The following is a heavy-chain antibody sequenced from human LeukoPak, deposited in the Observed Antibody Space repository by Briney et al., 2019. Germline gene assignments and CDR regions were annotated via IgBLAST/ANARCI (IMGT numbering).Heavy chain of an antibody. D-gene: IGHD3-10*01. CDR1: GYTFSTYD. CDR3: ARYITMVRGGSWFDP. V-gene: IGHV1-8*01. J-gene: IGHJ5*02. Sequence: ASVKVSCKASGYTFSTYDVIRVRQAAGQGLEWMGWMNPDSGNTGYARNFQGRVTMTRNTSISTAYMELSSLRSEDTAVYYCARYITMVRGGSWFDPWGQGTLVTVSS. CDR2: MNPDSGNT.